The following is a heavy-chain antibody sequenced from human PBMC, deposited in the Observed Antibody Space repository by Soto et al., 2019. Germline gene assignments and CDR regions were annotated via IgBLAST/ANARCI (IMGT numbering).Heavy chain of an antibody. CDR1: GFTFSSYA. J-gene: IGHJ1*01. CDR2: ISGSGGST. Sequence: PGGPLRLSCAASGFTFSSYAMSWVRQAPGKGLEWVSAISGSGGSTYYADSVKGRFTISRDNSKNTLYLQMNSLRAEDTAVYYCAKGADSPTIFGVVIAHFQHWGQGTLVTVSS. V-gene: IGHV3-23*01. D-gene: IGHD3-3*01. CDR3: AKGADSPTIFGVVIAHFQH.